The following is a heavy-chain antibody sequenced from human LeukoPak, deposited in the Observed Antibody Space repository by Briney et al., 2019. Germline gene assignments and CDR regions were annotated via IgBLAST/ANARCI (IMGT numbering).Heavy chain of an antibody. CDR2: INSGSSTI. CDR1: GFTFSSYE. Sequence: SGGSLRLSCAGSGFTFSSYEMNWVRQAPGKGLEWVSYINSGSSTIYYADSVKGRFTISRDNSKNTLYLQMNSLRAEDTAVYYCAKEGSIFGVVIRPYYFDYWGQGTLVTVSS. J-gene: IGHJ4*02. CDR3: AKEGSIFGVVIRPYYFDY. D-gene: IGHD3-3*01. V-gene: IGHV3-48*01.